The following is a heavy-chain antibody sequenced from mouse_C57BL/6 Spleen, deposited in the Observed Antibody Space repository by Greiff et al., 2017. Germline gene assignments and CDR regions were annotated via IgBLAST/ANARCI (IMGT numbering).Heavy chain of an antibody. V-gene: IGHV1-82*01. CDR2: IYPGDGDT. CDR3: ARGYYGT. J-gene: IGHJ2*01. CDR1: GYAFSSSW. Sequence: QVQLQQSGPELVKHGASVKISCKASGYAFSSSWMNWVKQRPGKGLEWIGRIYPGDGDTNYNGKFKGKATLTADKSSSTAYMQLSSLTSEDSAVYFCARGYYGTWGQGTTLTVSS. D-gene: IGHD1-1*01.